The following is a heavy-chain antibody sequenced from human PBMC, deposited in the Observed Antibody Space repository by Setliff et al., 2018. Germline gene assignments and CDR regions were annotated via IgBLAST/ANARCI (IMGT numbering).Heavy chain of an antibody. J-gene: IGHJ4*02. D-gene: IGHD3-16*01. CDR3: VRVRVVQGYYEFDS. CDR2: IYHTGTT. CDR1: ENFMSSGSGYY. Sequence: SETLSLTCNVSENFMSSGSGYYWGWIRQAPGKGLEWIGNIYHTGTTYYNPSLRSRVSISLDTSRNQFSLGLSSVIVADTATYYCVRVRVVQGYYEFDSWGQGALVTVSS. V-gene: IGHV4-39*07.